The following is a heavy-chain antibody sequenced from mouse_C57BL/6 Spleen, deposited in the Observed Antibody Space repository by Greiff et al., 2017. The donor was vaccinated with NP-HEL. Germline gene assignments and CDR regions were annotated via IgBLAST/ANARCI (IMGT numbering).Heavy chain of an antibody. V-gene: IGHV5-17*01. J-gene: IGHJ1*03. D-gene: IGHD1-1*01. CDR2: ISSGSSTI. CDR1: GFTFSDYG. CDR3: ARPVVARGYFDV. Sequence: EVQGVESGGGLVKPGGSLKLSCAASGFTFSDYGMHWVRQAPEKGLEWVAYISSGSSTIYYADTVNGRFTISRDNAKNTLFLQMTSLRSEDTAMYYCARPVVARGYFDVWGTGTTVTVSS.